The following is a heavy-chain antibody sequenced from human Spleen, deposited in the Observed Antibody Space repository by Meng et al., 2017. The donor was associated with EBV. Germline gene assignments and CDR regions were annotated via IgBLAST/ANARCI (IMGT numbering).Heavy chain of an antibody. CDR1: GYTFTNYD. J-gene: IGHJ4*02. Sequence: QVQLVQAGAAVKKPGASGKVSCKTSGYTFTNYDINWGRQATGQGLEWMGWMNPSSGNTGSTQKFQGRVSMTRDTSIGTAYMELRSLRSDDTAVYYCARSRYGEYDKWGQGTLVTVSS. V-gene: IGHV1-8*01. D-gene: IGHD4-17*01. CDR2: MNPSSGNT. CDR3: ARSRYGEYDK.